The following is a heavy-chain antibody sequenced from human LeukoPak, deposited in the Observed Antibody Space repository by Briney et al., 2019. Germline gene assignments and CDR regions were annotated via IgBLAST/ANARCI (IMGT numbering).Heavy chain of an antibody. D-gene: IGHD5-18*01. CDR1: GYTFTSYY. J-gene: IGHJ6*03. Sequence: ASVKVSCKASGYTFTSYYMHWVRQAPGQGLEWMGIINPGGGSTSYAQKFQGRVTMTRDTSTSTVYMELSSLRSEDTAVYYCARDESPRGYSYGYGVEYYYYMDVWGKGTTVTVSS. CDR3: ARDESPRGYSYGYGVEYYYYMDV. V-gene: IGHV1-46*01. CDR2: INPGGGST.